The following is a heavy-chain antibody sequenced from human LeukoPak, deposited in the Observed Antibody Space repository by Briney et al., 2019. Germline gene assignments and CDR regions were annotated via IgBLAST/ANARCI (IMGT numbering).Heavy chain of an antibody. CDR3: ARHSWYYYDSSGLYYFGY. J-gene: IGHJ4*02. CDR1: GGSISSYY. D-gene: IGHD3-22*01. V-gene: IGHV4-59*08. Sequence: SETLSLTCTVSGGSISSYYWSWIRQPPGKGLEWIGYIYYSGSTNYNPSLKSRVTISVDTSKNQFSLKLSSVTAADTAVYYCARHSWYYYDSSGLYYFGYWGQGTLVTVSS. CDR2: IYYSGST.